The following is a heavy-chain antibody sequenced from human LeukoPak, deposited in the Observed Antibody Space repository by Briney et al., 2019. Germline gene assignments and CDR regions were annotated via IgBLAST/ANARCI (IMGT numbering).Heavy chain of an antibody. CDR1: GFTFSSYW. CDR2: IKQDGSEK. V-gene: IGHV3-7*01. J-gene: IGHJ4*02. D-gene: IGHD3-22*01. CDR3: ARTQYYYDSSGYWFDY. Sequence: GGSLRLSCAASGFTFSSYWMSWVRQAPGKGLEWVANIKQDGSEKYYVDSVKGRFTISRDNAKNSLYLQMNSLRAEDTAVYCCARTQYYYDSSGYWFDYWGQGTLVTVSS.